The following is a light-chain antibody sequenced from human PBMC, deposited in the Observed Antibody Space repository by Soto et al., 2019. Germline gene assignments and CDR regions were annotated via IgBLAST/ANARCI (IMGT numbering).Light chain of an antibody. Sequence: EIVLTQSPATLSLSPGERATLSCRASQSMNTFLAWYQQKPGQAPRLLISDASNRATGIPARFSGSGSGTDFTLTISSLEPEDFAVYYCQQRFNWPRLTFGGGTKVEIK. J-gene: IGKJ4*01. CDR3: QQRFNWPRLT. V-gene: IGKV3-11*01. CDR1: QSMNTF. CDR2: DAS.